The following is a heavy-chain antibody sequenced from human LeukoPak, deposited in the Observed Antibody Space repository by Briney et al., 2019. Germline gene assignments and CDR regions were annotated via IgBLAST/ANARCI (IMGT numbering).Heavy chain of an antibody. V-gene: IGHV1-2*06. Sequence: ASVKVSCKASGYTFTGYYMHWVRQAPGQGLEWMGRINPNSGGTNYAQKFQGRVTMTRDTSISTAYMELSGLRSDDTAVYYCARVGKEYCSGGSCYPDYWGQGTLVTVSS. D-gene: IGHD2-15*01. J-gene: IGHJ4*02. CDR1: GYTFTGYY. CDR2: INPNSGGT. CDR3: ARVGKEYCSGGSCYPDY.